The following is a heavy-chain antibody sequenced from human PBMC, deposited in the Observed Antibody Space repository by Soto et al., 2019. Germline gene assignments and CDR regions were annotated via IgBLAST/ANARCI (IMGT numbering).Heavy chain of an antibody. CDR2: VSPNLGVT. D-gene: IGHD2-15*01. V-gene: IGHV1-69*04. CDR3: ARDKGYCSDTSCPDFDY. CDR1: GGTLSSYP. Sequence: QVQLVQSGAEVKKPGSSVKVSCRASGGTLSSYPFSWVRQAPGQGLEGMGWVSPNLGVTNYAKKFYGRFTFVLDTATSTAYMELNSRRYEDTAVYYCARDKGYCSDTSCPDFDYWGQGTLVTVSS. J-gene: IGHJ4*02.